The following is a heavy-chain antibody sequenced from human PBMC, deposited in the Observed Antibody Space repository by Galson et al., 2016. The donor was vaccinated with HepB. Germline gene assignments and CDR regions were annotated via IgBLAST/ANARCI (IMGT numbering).Heavy chain of an antibody. Sequence: WVAVMSYDGSNKYYADSVKGRFTISRDNSKNTLYLQMNSLRAEDTAVYYCAKDLVPVADRTYYYYGMDVWGQGTTVTVSS. CDR2: MSYDGSNK. V-gene: IGHV3-30*18. CDR3: AKDLVPVADRTYYYYGMDV. J-gene: IGHJ6*02. D-gene: IGHD2-2*01.